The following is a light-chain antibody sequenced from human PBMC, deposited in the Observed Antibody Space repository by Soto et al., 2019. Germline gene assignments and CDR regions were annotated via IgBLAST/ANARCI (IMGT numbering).Light chain of an antibody. CDR3: QHRRVWPVS. J-gene: IGKJ5*01. CDR2: AAS. CDR1: QSCRNW. V-gene: IGKV1-5*01. Sequence: DLQMTQSPSTLSASVGDRVTITCRASQSCRNWLAWYQQKAGKAPKLLIYAASSLQSGVPSRFSGSGSGTDYTLTISSLQPEDFAVYYCQHRRVWPVSFGQGTRLEIK.